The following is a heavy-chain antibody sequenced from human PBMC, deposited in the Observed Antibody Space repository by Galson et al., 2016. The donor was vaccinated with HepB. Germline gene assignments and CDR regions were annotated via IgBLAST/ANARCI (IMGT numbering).Heavy chain of an antibody. CDR2: IRSRANSYAT. V-gene: IGHV3-73*01. Sequence: SLRLSCAASGFTFSGSAMHWVRQASGKGLEWIGRIRSRANSYATAYAASVKGRFSISRDDSKNTAYLQMSSLRTEDTAVYYCTRHGRDDYCSGGTCYSDLYFYYGMDVWGKGTTVTVSS. J-gene: IGHJ6*04. CDR1: GFTFSGSA. CDR3: TRHGRDDYCSGGTCYSDLYFYYGMDV. D-gene: IGHD2-15*01.